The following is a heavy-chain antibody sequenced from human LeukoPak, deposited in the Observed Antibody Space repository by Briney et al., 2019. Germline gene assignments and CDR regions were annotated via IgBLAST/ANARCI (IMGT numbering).Heavy chain of an antibody. J-gene: IGHJ4*02. CDR2: IYYTGST. D-gene: IGHD4-11*01. V-gene: IGHV4-59*01. CDR1: GVSISSSY. CDR3: ARPQSYGNLLDDY. Sequence: PSETLSLTCTVSGVSISSSYWSWIRQPPGKGLEWIGYIYYTGSTTYNPSLQSRITMSVDTSKSQFSLKLNSVTAADTAVYYCARPQSYGNLLDDYWGQGILVTVSS.